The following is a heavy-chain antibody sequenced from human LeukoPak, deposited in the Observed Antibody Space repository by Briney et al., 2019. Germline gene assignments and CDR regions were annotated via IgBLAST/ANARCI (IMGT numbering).Heavy chain of an antibody. Sequence: SETLSLTCTVSGGSISSSNSYWVWIRQPPGKGLEGIGSIYYGGSTHYNSSLKSRVTVSVDTSKNQFSLKVNSLTAADTAVYYCARRPYHYDIIGPIWGQGTMVTVSS. J-gene: IGHJ3*02. CDR3: ARRPYHYDIIGPI. V-gene: IGHV4-39*07. CDR1: GGSISSSNSY. CDR2: IYYGGST. D-gene: IGHD3-22*01.